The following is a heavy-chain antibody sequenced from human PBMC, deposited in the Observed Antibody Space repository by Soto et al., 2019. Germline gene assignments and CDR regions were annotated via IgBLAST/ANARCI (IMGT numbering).Heavy chain of an antibody. Sequence: SETLSLTCTVSGGSISSSSYYWGWIRQPPGKGLEWIGSIYYIGSTYYNPSLKSRATISVDTSNNQFSLKLSSVTAADTAVYYWASHTTVALNGGKWFDPWGQGTLVTFSS. CDR3: ASHTTVALNGGKWFDP. D-gene: IGHD4-17*01. CDR1: GGSISSSSYY. CDR2: IYYIGST. V-gene: IGHV4-39*01. J-gene: IGHJ5*02.